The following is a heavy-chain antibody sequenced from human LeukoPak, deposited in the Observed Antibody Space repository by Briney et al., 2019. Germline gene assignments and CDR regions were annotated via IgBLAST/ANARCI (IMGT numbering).Heavy chain of an antibody. V-gene: IGHV3-7*03. CDR3: ARNNGMDV. Sequence: GGSLRLSCAASGFIFNTYWMTWVRQVPGRGPEWVANVNRDGSETYYLDSVKGRFTISKDSAKNSLYLQMNSLRAEDTALYHCARNNGMDVWGQGTTVIVSS. CDR1: GFIFNTYW. CDR2: VNRDGSET. J-gene: IGHJ6*02.